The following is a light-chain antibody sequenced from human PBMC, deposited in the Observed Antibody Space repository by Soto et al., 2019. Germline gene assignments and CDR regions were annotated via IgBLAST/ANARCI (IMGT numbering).Light chain of an antibody. CDR2: STN. V-gene: IGLV1-44*01. CDR3: AAWDGSLNVVL. J-gene: IGLJ3*02. Sequence: QSALTQPPSASGTLGQRVTISCSGSSSNIGTNTVNWYQQFPRSAPKLLMYSTNQRPSGVPDRFSGSKSGTSASLAISGLRSEDEADYYCAAWDGSLNVVLFGGGTKVTVL. CDR1: SSNIGTNT.